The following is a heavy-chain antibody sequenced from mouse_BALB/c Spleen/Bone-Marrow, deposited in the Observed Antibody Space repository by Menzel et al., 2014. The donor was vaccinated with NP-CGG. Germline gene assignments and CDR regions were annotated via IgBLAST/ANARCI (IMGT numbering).Heavy chain of an antibody. D-gene: IGHD1-1*01. CDR3: ASYYYGSSSFAY. V-gene: IGHV14-3*02. Sequence: EVQLQQSGAELVKPGASVKLSCTASGFSIXDTYMHWVKQRPEQGLEWIGRIDPANGNTKYDPKFQGKATITADTSSNTAYLQLSSLTSEDTAVYYCASYYYGSSSFAYWGQGTMVTVSA. J-gene: IGHJ3*01. CDR2: IDPANGNT. CDR1: GFSIXDTY.